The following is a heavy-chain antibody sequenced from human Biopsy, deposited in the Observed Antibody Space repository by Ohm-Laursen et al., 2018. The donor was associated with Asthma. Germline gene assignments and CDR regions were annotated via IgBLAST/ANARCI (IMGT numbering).Heavy chain of an antibody. D-gene: IGHD2-8*02. J-gene: IGHJ4*02. V-gene: IGHV3-30*03. CDR3: ARDWKGYCTGGVCYPDY. CDR2: ISFDGSNK. CDR1: GFTFSNYG. Sequence: SLRLSCAAFGFTFSNYGMHWVRQAPGKGLDWVAVISFDGSNKNYTDSVKGRFTVSRDNSKNTLYLQMNSLGAEDTAVYYCARDWKGYCTGGVCYPDYWGQGTLVTVSS.